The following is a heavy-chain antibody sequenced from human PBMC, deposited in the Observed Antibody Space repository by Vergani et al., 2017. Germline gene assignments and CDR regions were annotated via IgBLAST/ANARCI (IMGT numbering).Heavy chain of an antibody. CDR2: IHYSGNT. CDR1: FDSIRNLY. CDR3: AADTHSGQRADR. Sequence: QVQLQESGPGLVKSSETLSLTCSVSFDSIRNLYCNWIRQPPGEGLEWIGSIHYSGNTNYNPSLKTRVTISVDTSKNQFSLTLTSVTAADTAVYYCAADTHSGQRADRWGQGILVTVTS. V-gene: IGHV4-59*11. J-gene: IGHJ5*02. D-gene: IGHD6-19*01.